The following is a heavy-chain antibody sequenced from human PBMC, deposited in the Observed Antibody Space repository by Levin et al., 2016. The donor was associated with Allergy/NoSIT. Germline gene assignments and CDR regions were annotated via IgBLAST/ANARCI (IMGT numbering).Heavy chain of an antibody. CDR2: IKQDGSEK. J-gene: IGHJ6*02. CDR3: ARDPRLVAGSDYYYYYGMDV. V-gene: IGHV3-7*01. CDR1: GFTFSSYW. D-gene: IGHD6-19*01. Sequence: GESLKISCAASGFTFSSYWMSWVRQAPGKGLEWVANIKQDGSEKYYVDSVKGRFTISRDNAKNSLYLQMNSLRAEDTAVYYCARDPRLVAGSDYYYYYGMDVWGQGTTVTVSS.